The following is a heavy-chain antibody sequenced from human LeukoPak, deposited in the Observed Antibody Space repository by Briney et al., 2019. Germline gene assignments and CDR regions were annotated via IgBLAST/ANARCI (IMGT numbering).Heavy chain of an antibody. Sequence: TGGSLRLSCAASGFAFSNYWMSWIRQAPGKGLEWASHISEDGSGKYYVNSVKGRFTISRDNAKNSLYLQMNRLRVEDTAVYYCVSWAGKYYKSRDYHSAPAYSWGKRTLVTVSS. CDR3: VSWAGKYYKSRDYHSAPAYS. CDR2: ISEDGSGK. D-gene: IGHD3-22*01. CDR1: GFAFSNYW. V-gene: IGHV3-7*01. J-gene: IGHJ4*02.